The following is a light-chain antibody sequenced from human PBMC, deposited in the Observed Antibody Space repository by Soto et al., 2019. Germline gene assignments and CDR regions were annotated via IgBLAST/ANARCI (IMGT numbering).Light chain of an antibody. J-gene: IGKJ1*01. CDR2: GAS. CDR3: QQYVSSSRT. Sequence: EIVLTQSPGTLSLSPGERATLSCRASQSVSSYLAWYQQKPGQDPRLLIYGASSRATGIPDRFSGSGSGSDFSLTISRLEPEDFAVYYCQQYVSSSRTFGQGTKVVIK. V-gene: IGKV3-20*01. CDR1: QSVSSY.